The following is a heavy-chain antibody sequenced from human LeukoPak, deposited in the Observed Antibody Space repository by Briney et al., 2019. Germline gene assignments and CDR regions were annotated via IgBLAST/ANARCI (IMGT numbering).Heavy chain of an antibody. CDR3: ATLRHYYDSSGYYFDY. J-gene: IGHJ4*02. D-gene: IGHD3-22*01. CDR2: ISAYNGNT. Sequence: ASVKVSCKASGYTFTSYGISWVRQAPGQGLEWMGWISAYNGNTNHAQKLQGRVTMTTDTSTSTAYMELRSLRSDDTAVYYCATLRHYYDSSGYYFDYWGQGTLVTVSS. CDR1: GYTFTSYG. V-gene: IGHV1-18*01.